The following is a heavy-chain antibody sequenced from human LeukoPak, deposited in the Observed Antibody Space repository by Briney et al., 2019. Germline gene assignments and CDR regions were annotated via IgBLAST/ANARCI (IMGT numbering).Heavy chain of an antibody. CDR3: ARQPAVAATPYYYYYGMDV. J-gene: IGHJ6*02. D-gene: IGHD2-15*01. CDR1: GGSISSGGYY. Sequence: SETLSLTCTVSGGSISSGGYYWSWIRQPAGKGLEWIGRIYTSGSTNYNPSLKSRVTMSVDTSKNQFSLKLSSVTAADTAVYYCARQPAVAATPYYYYYGMDVWGQGTTVTVSS. CDR2: IYTSGST. V-gene: IGHV4-61*02.